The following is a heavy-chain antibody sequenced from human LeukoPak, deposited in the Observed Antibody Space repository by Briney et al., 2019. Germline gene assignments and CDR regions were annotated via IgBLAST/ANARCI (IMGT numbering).Heavy chain of an antibody. CDR1: GGSFSGYY. J-gene: IGHJ6*03. D-gene: IGHD3-3*01. CDR3: ARLGVVIAPYYYYYMDV. Sequence: SETLSLTCAVYGGSFSGYYWSWIRQPPGKGLEWIGEINHSGSTNYNPSLKSRVTISVDTSKNQFSLKLSSVTAADTDVYYCARLGVVIAPYYYYYMDVWGKGTTVTVSS. CDR2: INHSGST. V-gene: IGHV4-34*01.